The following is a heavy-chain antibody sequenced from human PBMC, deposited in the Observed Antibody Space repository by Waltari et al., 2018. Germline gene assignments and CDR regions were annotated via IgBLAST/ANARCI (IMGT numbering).Heavy chain of an antibody. Sequence: EVQLVESGGGLIQPGRSLRLSCAASGFTVSRTYMRWVRQAPGKGLEWVSVIYSGGSTYYADSVKGRFTISRDNSKNTLYLQMNSLRAEDTAVYYCARVGIVGATYYGMDVWGQGTTVTVSS. V-gene: IGHV3-53*01. CDR1: GFTVSRTY. J-gene: IGHJ6*02. CDR3: ARVGIVGATYYGMDV. CDR2: IYSGGST. D-gene: IGHD1-26*01.